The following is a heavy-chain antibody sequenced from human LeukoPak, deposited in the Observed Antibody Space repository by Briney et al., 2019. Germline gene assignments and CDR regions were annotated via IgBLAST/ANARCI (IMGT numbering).Heavy chain of an antibody. CDR3: ASSPPYYYDSSAAFDI. V-gene: IGHV1-46*01. Sequence: ASVKVSCKASGYTFTSYYMHWVRQAPGQGLEWTGLINPSGGSTSYAQKFQGRVTMTRDTSTSTVYMELSSLRSEDTAVYYCASSPPYYYDSSAAFDIWGQGTMVTVSS. D-gene: IGHD3-22*01. J-gene: IGHJ3*02. CDR1: GYTFTSYY. CDR2: INPSGGST.